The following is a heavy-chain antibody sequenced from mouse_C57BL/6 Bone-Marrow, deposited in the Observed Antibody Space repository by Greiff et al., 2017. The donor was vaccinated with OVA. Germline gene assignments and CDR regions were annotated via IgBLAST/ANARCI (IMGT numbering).Heavy chain of an antibody. CDR1: GFTFSDFY. D-gene: IGHD1-3*01. CDR3: ARGLTPNYAMDY. V-gene: IGHV7-1*01. Sequence: EVQLVESGGGLVQPGRSLRLSCATSGFTFSDFYMEWVRQAPGKGLEWIAASRNKANDYTTEYSASVKGRFIVSRDTSQSILYLQMNTLRAEDTAIYYCARGLTPNYAMDYWGQGTSVTVSS. CDR2: SRNKANDYTT. J-gene: IGHJ4*01.